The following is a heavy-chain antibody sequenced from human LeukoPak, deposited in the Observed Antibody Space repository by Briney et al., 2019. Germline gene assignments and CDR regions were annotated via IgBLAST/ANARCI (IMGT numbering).Heavy chain of an antibody. D-gene: IGHD6-13*01. V-gene: IGHV4-39*01. CDR1: GGSISSSAYS. CDR3: ARQYGPGYSSTWYFDY. CDR2: IYDSGNT. Sequence: SETLSLTCTVSGGSISSSAYSWGWIRRPPGQGLDWIGNIYDSGNTYYNPSLKSRVTISVDTSKNQFSLKLNSVTAADTAVYYCARQYGPGYSSTWYFDYWGQGTLVTVSS. J-gene: IGHJ4*02.